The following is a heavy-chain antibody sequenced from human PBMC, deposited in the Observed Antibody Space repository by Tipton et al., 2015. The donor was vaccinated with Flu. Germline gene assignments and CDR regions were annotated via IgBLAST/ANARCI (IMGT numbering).Heavy chain of an antibody. V-gene: IGHV3-23*01. CDR2: LSGSGGTT. Sequence: SLRLSCAASGFTFRRYAMSWVRQAPGKGLEWVAALSGSGGTTYFAESVKGRFTICRDNSKNTLYRQMNSLRAEDTAVYYGAKVIPELVAGLDYWGQGTLVTVSS. CDR1: GFTFRRYA. CDR3: AKVIPELVAGLDY. D-gene: IGHD6-19*01. J-gene: IGHJ4*02.